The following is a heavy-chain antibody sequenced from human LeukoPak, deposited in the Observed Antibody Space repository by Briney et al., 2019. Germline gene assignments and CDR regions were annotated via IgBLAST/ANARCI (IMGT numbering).Heavy chain of an antibody. CDR3: ARTAKTIFGVVVHYYFDY. D-gene: IGHD3-3*01. Sequence: SETLSLTCTVSGGSISSYYWSWIRQPPGKGLEWIGYIYYSGSTNYNPSLKSRVTMSVDTSKNQFSLKLSSVTAADTAVYYCARTAKTIFGVVVHYYFDYWGQGTLVTVSS. J-gene: IGHJ4*02. CDR1: GGSISSYY. CDR2: IYYSGST. V-gene: IGHV4-59*12.